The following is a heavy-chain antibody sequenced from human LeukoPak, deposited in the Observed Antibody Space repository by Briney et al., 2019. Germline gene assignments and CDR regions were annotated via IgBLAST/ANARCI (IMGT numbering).Heavy chain of an antibody. CDR3: ARVYCSSTSCHYFDY. D-gene: IGHD2-2*01. Sequence: KPGESLKISCKGSGYSFTSYWIGWVRQMPGKGLEWMGIIYPGDSDTRYSPSFQGQVTISADKSISTAYLQWSSLKASDTAMYYCARVYCSSTSCHYFDYWSQGTLVTVSS. CDR1: GYSFTSYW. CDR2: IYPGDSDT. V-gene: IGHV5-51*03. J-gene: IGHJ4*02.